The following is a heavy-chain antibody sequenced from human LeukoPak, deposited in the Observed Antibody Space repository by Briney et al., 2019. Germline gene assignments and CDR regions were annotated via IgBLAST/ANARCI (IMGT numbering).Heavy chain of an antibody. CDR2: INPNSGGT. Sequence: GASVKISCKASGYTFTGYYMHWVRQAPGQGLEWMGWINPNSGGTNYAQKFQGRVTMTRDTSISTAYMELRRLRSDDTAVYYCARDHITMIVVVGFDPWGQGTLVTVSS. J-gene: IGHJ5*02. V-gene: IGHV1-2*02. CDR1: GYTFTGYY. CDR3: ARDHITMIVVVGFDP. D-gene: IGHD3-22*01.